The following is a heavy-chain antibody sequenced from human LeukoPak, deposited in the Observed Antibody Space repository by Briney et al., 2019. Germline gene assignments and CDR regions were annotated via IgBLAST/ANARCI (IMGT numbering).Heavy chain of an antibody. CDR1: GFTFSSYA. CDR3: AKEKVTMVRGVIKSYSFDY. D-gene: IGHD3-10*01. Sequence: PGGSLRLSCAASGFTFSSYAMSWVRQAPGKGLEWVSAISGSGGSTYYADSVKGRFTISRDNSKNTLDLQMNSLRAEDTAVYYCAKEKVTMVRGVIKSYSFDYWGQGTLVTVSS. J-gene: IGHJ4*02. CDR2: ISGSGGST. V-gene: IGHV3-23*01.